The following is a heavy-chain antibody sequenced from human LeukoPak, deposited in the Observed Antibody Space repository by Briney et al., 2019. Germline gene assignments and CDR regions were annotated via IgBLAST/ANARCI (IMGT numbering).Heavy chain of an antibody. CDR1: GGSISSSSYY. CDR2: IYYSGST. D-gene: IGHD2-15*01. Sequence: SETLSLTCTVSGGSISSSSYYWGWIRQPPGKGLEWIGSIYYSGSTYYNPSLKSRVTISVDPSKNRFSLKLTSATAADTAVYYCARVVASTSIDSWGQGTLVTVSS. CDR3: ARVVASTSIDS. J-gene: IGHJ4*02. V-gene: IGHV4-39*07.